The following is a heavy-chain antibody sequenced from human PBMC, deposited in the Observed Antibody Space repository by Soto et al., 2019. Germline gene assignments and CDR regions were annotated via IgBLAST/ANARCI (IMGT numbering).Heavy chain of an antibody. J-gene: IGHJ6*02. V-gene: IGHV4-61*01. CDR3: ARVSIAVAGTNGMDV. CDR1: GGSVSSGSYY. Sequence: PSETLSLTCTVSGGSVSSGSYYWSWIRQPPGKGLEWIGYIYYSGSTNYNPSLKSRVTISVDTSKNQFSLKLSSVTAADTAVYYCARVSIAVAGTNGMDVWGQGTTVTVSS. D-gene: IGHD6-19*01. CDR2: IYYSGST.